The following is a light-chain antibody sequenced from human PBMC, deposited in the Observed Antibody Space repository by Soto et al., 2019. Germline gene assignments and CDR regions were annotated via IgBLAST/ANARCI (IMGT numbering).Light chain of an antibody. CDR2: GSS. J-gene: IGKJ1*01. V-gene: IGKV3-20*01. CDR3: QQYGSSPET. CDR1: QSVSSNY. Sequence: EIGLTQSPGTLSLSTGERATLSCRASQSVSSNYLAWYQQKPGQAPRLLIYGSSSRATGIPDRFSGSGSGTDFTLTISRLAPEDFAVYYCQQYGSSPETFGQGTKVDIK.